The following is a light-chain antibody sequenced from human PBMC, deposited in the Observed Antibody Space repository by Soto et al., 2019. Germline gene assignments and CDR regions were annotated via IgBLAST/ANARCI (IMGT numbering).Light chain of an antibody. CDR2: STN. CDR3: VLYMGSGISV. V-gene: IGLV8-61*01. Sequence: QTVVTQAPSLSVSPGGTVTLTCGLSSGSVSTSYYPSWYQQTPGQAPRTLIYSTNTRSSGVPYRFSGSILGNKAALTITGAQADDESDYYCVLYMGSGISVFGGGTKAHRP. J-gene: IGLJ2*01. CDR1: SGSVSTSYY.